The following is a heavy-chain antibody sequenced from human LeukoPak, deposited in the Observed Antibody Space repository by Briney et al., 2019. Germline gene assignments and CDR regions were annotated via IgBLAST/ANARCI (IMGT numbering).Heavy chain of an antibody. Sequence: SETLSLTCSVSGGSIPTTRYYWGWIRQSPGKGLGWIGSVYYFGNAYYRPSLMSRATISIDTSKKHITLNLTSVTARDTAIYYCATQKEGSYFESWGQGILVTVSS. CDR2: VYYFGNA. J-gene: IGHJ4*02. D-gene: IGHD3-10*01. CDR1: GGSIPTTRYY. CDR3: ATQKEGSYFES. V-gene: IGHV4-39*02.